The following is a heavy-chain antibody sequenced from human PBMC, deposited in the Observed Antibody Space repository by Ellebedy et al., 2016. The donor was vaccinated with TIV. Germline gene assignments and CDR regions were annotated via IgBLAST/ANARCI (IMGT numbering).Heavy chain of an antibody. Sequence: MPSETLSLTCTVSGASITSYYWNWIRQPPGKGLECIAYIFYSGHTNYNPSLKSRFTISVDTSKNQFSLKLNSVTAADTAVYYCAREARIAVAGTAGFDYWGQGTLVTVSS. J-gene: IGHJ4*02. CDR3: AREARIAVAGTAGFDY. CDR1: GASITSYY. V-gene: IGHV4-59*01. D-gene: IGHD6-19*01. CDR2: IFYSGHT.